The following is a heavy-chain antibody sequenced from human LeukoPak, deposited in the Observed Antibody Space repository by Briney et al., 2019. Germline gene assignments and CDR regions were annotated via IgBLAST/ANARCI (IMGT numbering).Heavy chain of an antibody. D-gene: IGHD1-26*01. V-gene: IGHV4-38-2*02. CDR3: AREGLIVGATIDY. CDR1: GYSISSGYY. CDR2: IYHSGST. J-gene: IGHJ4*02. Sequence: SETLSLTCTVSGYSISSGYYWGWIRQPPGKGLEWIGSIYHSGSTYYDPSLKSRVTISVDTSKNQFSLKLSSVTAADTAVYYCAREGLIVGATIDYWGQGTLVTVSS.